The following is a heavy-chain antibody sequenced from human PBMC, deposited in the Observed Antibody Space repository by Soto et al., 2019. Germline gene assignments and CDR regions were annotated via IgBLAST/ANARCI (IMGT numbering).Heavy chain of an antibody. Sequence: EVQLLESGGGSVQPGGSLRLSCAASGFTFSSYAMSWVRQAPGKGLEWVSAISGSGGSTYYADSVKGRFTISRDNSKNTLYLQMNSLRAEDTAVYYCAKEGGITIFGVVIILPDAFDIWGQGTMVTVSS. D-gene: IGHD3-3*01. J-gene: IGHJ3*02. CDR3: AKEGGITIFGVVIILPDAFDI. CDR2: ISGSGGST. CDR1: GFTFSSYA. V-gene: IGHV3-23*01.